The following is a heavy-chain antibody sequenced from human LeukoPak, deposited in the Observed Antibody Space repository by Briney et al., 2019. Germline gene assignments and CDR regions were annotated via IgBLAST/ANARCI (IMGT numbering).Heavy chain of an antibody. Sequence: GASVKVSCKASGYTFTSYTMHWVRQAPGQRLEWMRWINVGNGNTKYSQNLQGRVTITRDASASTAYMELGSLRSEDTAVYYCARGIWSARTVDYYLDYWGQGTLVTVSS. CDR2: INVGNGNT. V-gene: IGHV1-3*01. D-gene: IGHD2-21*01. CDR1: GYTFTSYT. J-gene: IGHJ4*02. CDR3: ARGIWSARTVDYYLDY.